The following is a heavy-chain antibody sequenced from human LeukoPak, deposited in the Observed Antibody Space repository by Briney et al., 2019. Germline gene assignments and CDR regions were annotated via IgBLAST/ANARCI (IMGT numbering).Heavy chain of an antibody. CDR2: IGAYNGDT. CDR1: GYTFTSFG. Sequence: ASVKVSCKPSGYTFTSFGISWVRQAPGQGLEWMGWIGAYNGDTNYAQKFQGRVTMTTDTSTSQAYMDLRSLRSDDTAVYYCTRDHCRGDNCPSFDYWGQGTLVTVSS. V-gene: IGHV1-18*04. J-gene: IGHJ4*02. CDR3: TRDHCRGDNCPSFDY. D-gene: IGHD2-15*01.